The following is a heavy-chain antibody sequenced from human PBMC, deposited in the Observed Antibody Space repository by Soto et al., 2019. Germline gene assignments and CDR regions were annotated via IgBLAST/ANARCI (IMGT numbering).Heavy chain of an antibody. CDR3: ASVLGGRSLFDY. D-gene: IGHD3-10*02. CDR1: GGSISDNY. CDR2: IYYSGAT. V-gene: IGHV4-59*01. Sequence: SETLPLPCIVSGGSISDNYWGWIRQPPGKGLEYIGYIYYSGATNYNPSLKSRLTISVDTSKNQFSLKLNSVTAADTAVYYCASVLGGRSLFDYWGQGTLVTVSS. J-gene: IGHJ4*02.